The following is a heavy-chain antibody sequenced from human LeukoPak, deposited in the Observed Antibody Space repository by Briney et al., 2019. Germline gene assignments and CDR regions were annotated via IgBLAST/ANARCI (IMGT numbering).Heavy chain of an antibody. D-gene: IGHD2-21*02. Sequence: TSVKVFCKASGGTFSSYAISWVRQAPGQGLEWMGRIIPILGIANYAQKFQGRVTITADKSTSTAYMELSSLRSEDTAVYYCARIGYCGGDCHLYFDYCGQGTLVTVSS. CDR2: IIPILGIA. V-gene: IGHV1-69*04. CDR1: GGTFSSYA. CDR3: ARIGYCGGDCHLYFDY. J-gene: IGHJ4*02.